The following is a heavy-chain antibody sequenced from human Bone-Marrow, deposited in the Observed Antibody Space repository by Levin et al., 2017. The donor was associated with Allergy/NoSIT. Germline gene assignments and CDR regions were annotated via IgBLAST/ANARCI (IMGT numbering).Heavy chain of an antibody. Sequence: GGSLRLSCAASGFTVSSNYMSWVRQAPGKGLEWVSVIYSGGSTYYADSVKGRFTISRDNSKNTLYLQMNSLRAEDTAVYYCARDRGYSGYDYSGSDYWGQGTLVTVSS. V-gene: IGHV3-53*01. CDR2: IYSGGST. J-gene: IGHJ4*02. CDR1: GFTVSSNY. CDR3: ARDRGYSGYDYSGSDY. D-gene: IGHD5-12*01.